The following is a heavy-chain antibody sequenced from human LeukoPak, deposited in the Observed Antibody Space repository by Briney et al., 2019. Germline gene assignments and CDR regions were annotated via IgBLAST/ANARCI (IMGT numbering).Heavy chain of an antibody. CDR1: GFTFSNFA. Sequence: PGGSLRLSCAASGFTFSNFAMHWVRQAPGKGLEWVAVISYDGSNKYYADSVKGRFTISRDNSKNTLYLQMNSLRAEDTAVYYCARYSYGSGAIDYWGQGTLVTVSS. D-gene: IGHD5-18*01. CDR3: ARYSYGSGAIDY. V-gene: IGHV3-30*04. CDR2: ISYDGSNK. J-gene: IGHJ4*02.